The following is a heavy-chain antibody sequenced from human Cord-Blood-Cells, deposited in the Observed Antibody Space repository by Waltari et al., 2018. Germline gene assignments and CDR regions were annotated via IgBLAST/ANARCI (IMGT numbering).Heavy chain of an antibody. CDR2: FDPEDGET. CDR3: ATDCSGGSCYDAFDI. V-gene: IGHV1-24*01. CDR1: GYTLTELS. Sequence: QVQLVPSGAEVQKPGASVKVSCKVSGYTLTELSMPWVRQAPGKGLEGMGGFDPEDGETIYAQKCQGRVTMTEETSTDTAYMELSSLRSEDTAVYYCATDCSGGSCYDAFDIWGQGTMVTVSS. J-gene: IGHJ3*02. D-gene: IGHD2-15*01.